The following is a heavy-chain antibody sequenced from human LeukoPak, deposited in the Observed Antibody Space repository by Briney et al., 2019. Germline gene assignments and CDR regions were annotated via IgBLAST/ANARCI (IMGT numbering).Heavy chain of an antibody. V-gene: IGHV3-64*01. Sequence: GGSLRLSCAASGFTFSSYAMHWVRQAPGKGLEYVSAISSNGGSTYYANSVKGRFTISRDNSKNTLYLQMGSLRAEDMAVYYCARGQKLTYYYDSSGYYLRALYYFDYWGQGTLVTVSS. J-gene: IGHJ4*02. CDR3: ARGQKLTYYYDSSGYYLRALYYFDY. CDR2: ISSNGGST. CDR1: GFTFSSYA. D-gene: IGHD3-22*01.